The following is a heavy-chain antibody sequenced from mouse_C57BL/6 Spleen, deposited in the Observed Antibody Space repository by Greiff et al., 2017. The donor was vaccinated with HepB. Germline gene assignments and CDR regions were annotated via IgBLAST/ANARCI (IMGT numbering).Heavy chain of an antibody. J-gene: IGHJ4*01. Sequence: QVQLKESGPGLVQPSQSLSITCTVSGFSLTSYGVHWVRQSPGKGLEWLGVIWSGGSTDYNAAFISRLSISKDNSKSKVFFKMNSLQADDTAIYYCARYDYGSRYAMDYWGQGTSVTVSA. CDR3: ARYDYGSRYAMDY. CDR1: GFSLTSYG. V-gene: IGHV2-2*01. CDR2: IWSGGST. D-gene: IGHD1-1*01.